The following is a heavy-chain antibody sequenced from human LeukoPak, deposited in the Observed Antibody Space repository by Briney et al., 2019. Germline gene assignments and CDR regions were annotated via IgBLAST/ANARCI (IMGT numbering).Heavy chain of an antibody. CDR1: GFTFSSYS. CDR3: ARGIAAAGTHDY. CDR2: ISSSSSYI. V-gene: IGHV3-21*01. Sequence: GGSLRLSCAASGFTFSSYSMNWVRQAPGKGLEWVSSISSSSSYIYYADSVKGRFTISGDNAKNSLYLQMNSLRAEDTAVYYCARGIAAAGTHDYWGQGTLVTVSS. J-gene: IGHJ4*02. D-gene: IGHD6-13*01.